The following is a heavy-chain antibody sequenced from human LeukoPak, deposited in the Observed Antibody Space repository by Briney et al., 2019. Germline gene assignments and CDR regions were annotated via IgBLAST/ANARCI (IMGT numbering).Heavy chain of an antibody. D-gene: IGHD2-8*01. Sequence: PSETLSLTCTDSGYSISSGYYWGWIRQPPGKGLEWIGSIYHSGSTYYNPSLKSRVTISVDTSKNQFSLKLSSVTAADTAVYYCARAPKGGVPVGYYFDYWGQGTLVTVSS. J-gene: IGHJ4*02. CDR1: GYSISSGYY. CDR3: ARAPKGGVPVGYYFDY. CDR2: IYHSGST. V-gene: IGHV4-38-2*02.